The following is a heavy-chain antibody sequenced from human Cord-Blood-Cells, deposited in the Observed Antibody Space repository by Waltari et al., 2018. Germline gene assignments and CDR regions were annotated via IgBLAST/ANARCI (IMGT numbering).Heavy chain of an antibody. Sequence: EVQLLESGGGLVQPGGSLRLSCAASGFTFSSYAMSWVRQAPGKGLEWVSGSSGRGGSTYYADSVKGRCTSSRDNSKNTLYLQMNSLRAEDTAVYDCAKDPVGLFDYWGQGTLVTVSS. J-gene: IGHJ4*02. CDR1: GFTFSSYA. CDR2: SSGRGGST. D-gene: IGHD2-15*01. CDR3: AKDPVGLFDY. V-gene: IGHV3-23*01.